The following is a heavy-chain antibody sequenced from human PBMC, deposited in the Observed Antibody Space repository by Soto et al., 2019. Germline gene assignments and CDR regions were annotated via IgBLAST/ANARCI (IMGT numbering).Heavy chain of an antibody. CDR2: IIPIFGTA. V-gene: IGHV1-69*01. D-gene: IGHD3-22*01. J-gene: IGHJ4*02. CDR1: GGTFSSYA. CDR3: ARGDDSSGYYYELGY. Sequence: QVQLVQSGAEVKKPGSSVKVSCKASGGTFSSYAISWVRQAPGQGLEWMGGIIPIFGTANYAQKFQGRVTITADESTSKAYMELSSVRSEDTAVYYCARGDDSSGYYYELGYWGQGTLVTVSS.